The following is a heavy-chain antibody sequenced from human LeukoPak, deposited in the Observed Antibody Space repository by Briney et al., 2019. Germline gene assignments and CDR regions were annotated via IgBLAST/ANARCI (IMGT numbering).Heavy chain of an antibody. CDR1: GGSISSGSYY. Sequence: PSQTLSLTCTVSGGSISSGSYYWSWIRQPAGKGLEWIGRIYTSGSTNYNPSLKSRVTISVDTSKNQFSLKLSSVTAADTAVYYCARLQLYRGPGWFDPWGQGTLVTVSP. V-gene: IGHV4-61*02. CDR2: IYTSGST. D-gene: IGHD5-12*01. CDR3: ARLQLYRGPGWFDP. J-gene: IGHJ5*02.